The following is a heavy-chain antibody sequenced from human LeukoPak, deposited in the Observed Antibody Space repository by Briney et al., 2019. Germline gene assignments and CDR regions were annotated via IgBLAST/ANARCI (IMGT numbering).Heavy chain of an antibody. CDR1: GFTFSSYA. CDR3: AKGYYYDSSGYYPFPTFDY. CDR2: ISGSGGST. D-gene: IGHD3-22*01. V-gene: IGHV3-23*01. Sequence: PGGSLRLSCAASGFTFSSYAMSWVRQAPGKGLEWVSAISGSGGSTYYADSVKGRLTISRDNSKNTVYLQMNSLRAEDTAVYYCAKGYYYDSSGYYPFPTFDYWGQGTLVTVSS. J-gene: IGHJ4*02.